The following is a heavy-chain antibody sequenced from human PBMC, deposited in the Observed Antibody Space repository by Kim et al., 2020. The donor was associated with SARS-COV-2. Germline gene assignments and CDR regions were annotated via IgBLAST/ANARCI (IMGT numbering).Heavy chain of an antibody. J-gene: IGHJ6*02. V-gene: IGHV4-34*01. CDR3: ARGIYCSGGSCLTKGRFYYYGMDV. CDR1: GGSFSGYY. D-gene: IGHD2-15*01. Sequence: SETLSLTCAVYGGSFSGYYWSWIRQPPGKGLEWIGEINHSGSTNYNPSLKSRVTISVDTSKNQFSLKLSSVTAADTAVYYCARGIYCSGGSCLTKGRFYYYGMDVLGQGTTVTVSS. CDR2: INHSGST.